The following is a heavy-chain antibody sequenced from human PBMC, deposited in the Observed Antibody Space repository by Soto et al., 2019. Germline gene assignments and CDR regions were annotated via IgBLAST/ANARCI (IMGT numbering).Heavy chain of an antibody. CDR3: ARGIWWPY. Sequence: PGGSLILSCVASGFSFSYHWMTWVRQAPGKGLEWVANIKEDGSERYYEDSVKGRFTISRNNVESSVFLQMNNLGPEDTAVYYCARGIWWPYWGQGTLVTVSS. V-gene: IGHV3-7*05. J-gene: IGHJ4*02. CDR1: GFSFSYHW. D-gene: IGHD5-12*01. CDR2: IKEDGSER.